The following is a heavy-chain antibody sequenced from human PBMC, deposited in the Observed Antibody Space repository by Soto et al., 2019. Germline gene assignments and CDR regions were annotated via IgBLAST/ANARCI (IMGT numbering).Heavy chain of an antibody. D-gene: IGHD6-19*01. CDR3: ASPPRLAYYYYGMDV. Sequence: ASVKVSCKASGGTFSSYAISWVRQAPGQGLEWMGGIIPIFGTANYAQKFQGRVTITADKSTSIAYMELSSLRSEDTAVYYCASPPRLAYYYYGMDVWGQGTTVTVSS. J-gene: IGHJ6*02. V-gene: IGHV1-69*06. CDR2: IIPIFGTA. CDR1: GGTFSSYA.